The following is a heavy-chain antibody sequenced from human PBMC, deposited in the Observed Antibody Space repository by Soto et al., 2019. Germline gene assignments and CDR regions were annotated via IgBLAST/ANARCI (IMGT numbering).Heavy chain of an antibody. CDR3: ASYRGALYFES. J-gene: IGHJ4*02. D-gene: IGHD3-16*01. Sequence: XATLSLTCSVSGRPMSSNYWSWIRQSPDKGLEWLGYVFYGGTDYNPSLGGRVSMSVETSKSQFSLKLTSVTVADTAVYYCASYRGALYFESWGPGILVTVSS. CDR1: GRPMSSNY. CDR2: VFYGGT. V-gene: IGHV4-59*01.